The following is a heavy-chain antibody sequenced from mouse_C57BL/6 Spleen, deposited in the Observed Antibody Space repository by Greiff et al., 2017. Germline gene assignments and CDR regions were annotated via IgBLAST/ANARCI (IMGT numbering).Heavy chain of an antibody. CDR1: GYAFSSYW. D-gene: IGHD2-2*01. Sequence: QVQLKESGAELVKPGASVKISCKASGYAFSSYWMNWVKQRPGKGLEWIGQIYPGDGDTNYNGKFKGKATLTADKSSSTAYMQLSSLTSEDSAVYFCARSGVTSWFAYWGQGTLVTVSA. CDR2: IYPGDGDT. CDR3: ARSGVTSWFAY. V-gene: IGHV1-80*01. J-gene: IGHJ3*01.